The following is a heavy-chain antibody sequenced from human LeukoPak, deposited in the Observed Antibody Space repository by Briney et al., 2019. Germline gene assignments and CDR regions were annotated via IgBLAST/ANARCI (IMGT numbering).Heavy chain of an antibody. D-gene: IGHD1-1*01. V-gene: IGHV3-21*01. J-gene: IGHJ4*02. CDR3: ARGGSGNWNAPFDY. CDR1: GFTFSSYS. CDR2: ISSSSSYI. Sequence: GGSLRLSCAASGFTFSSYSMNWVRQAPGKGQEWVSSISSSSSYIYYADSMKGRFTISRDNAKNSLYLQMNTLRAEDTAVYYCARGGSGNWNAPFDYWGQGTLVTVSS.